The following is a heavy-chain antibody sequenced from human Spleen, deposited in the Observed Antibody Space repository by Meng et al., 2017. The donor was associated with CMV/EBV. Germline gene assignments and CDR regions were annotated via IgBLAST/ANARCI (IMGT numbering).Heavy chain of an antibody. CDR1: GYTFTDYY. V-gene: IGHV1-18*04. Sequence: ASVKVSCKASGYTFTDYYMHWVRQAPGQGLEWMGWISAYNGNTNYAQKLQGRVTMTTDTSTSTAYMELRSLRSDDTAVYYCARDYGGNTHYYYYYGMDVWGQGTTVTVSS. CDR2: ISAYNGNT. CDR3: ARDYGGNTHYYYYYGMDV. D-gene: IGHD4-23*01. J-gene: IGHJ6*02.